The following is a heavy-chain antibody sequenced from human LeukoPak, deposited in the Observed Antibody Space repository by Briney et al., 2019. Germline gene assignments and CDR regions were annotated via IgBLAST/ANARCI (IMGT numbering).Heavy chain of an antibody. CDR1: GGSISSSSYY. V-gene: IGHV4-39*02. J-gene: IGHJ3*02. D-gene: IGHD2-15*01. CDR2: IYYSGST. CDR3: ARDAYCSGGSCYGVAHDAFDI. Sequence: PSETLSLTCTVSGGSISSSSYYWGWIRQTPGKGLEWIGCIYYSGSTYYNPSLKSRVTISVDTSENQFSLKLSSVTAADTAVYYCARDAYCSGGSCYGVAHDAFDIWGQGTMVTVSS.